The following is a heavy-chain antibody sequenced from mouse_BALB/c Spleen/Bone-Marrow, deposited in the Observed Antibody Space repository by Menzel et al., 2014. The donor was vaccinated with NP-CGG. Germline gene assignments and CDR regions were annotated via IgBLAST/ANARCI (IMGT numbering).Heavy chain of an antibody. J-gene: IGHJ2*01. CDR1: GFTFSNYG. CDR3: ARQRDYDDFDY. V-gene: IGHV5-6*01. CDR2: ISSGGSYT. Sequence: EVHLVESGGDLVKPGGSLKLSCAASGFTFSNYGMPWVRQTPDKRLEWVATISSGGSYTYYPDSVKGRFTISRDNAKNTLYLQMSSLKSEEKAMYYCARQRDYDDFDYWGQGTTLTVSS. D-gene: IGHD2-4*01.